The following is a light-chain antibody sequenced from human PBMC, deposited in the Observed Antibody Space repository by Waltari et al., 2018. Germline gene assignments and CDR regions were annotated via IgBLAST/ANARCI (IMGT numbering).Light chain of an antibody. J-gene: IGKJ3*01. CDR3: LQYYNTPRT. V-gene: IGKV4-1*01. CDR2: WAF. CDR1: QSVLYSSNSKYY. Sequence: DIVMTQSPDSLAVSLGARATINCKSSQSVLYSSNSKYYLAWYQQKPGQPPKLLIYWAFNRESGVPDRFSGSGSGTNFTLTISNLQAEDVAIYYCLQYYNTPRTFGPGTKVDIK.